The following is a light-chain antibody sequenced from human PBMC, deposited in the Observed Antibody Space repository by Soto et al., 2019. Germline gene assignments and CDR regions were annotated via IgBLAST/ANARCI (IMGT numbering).Light chain of an antibody. J-gene: IGKJ1*01. Sequence: AIQLTQSPSSLSASVGDRVTITCRASTGIRTDLSWYQQKPGKVPKVLIYAATSLHSGVPSRFSGSGSGTDFTLTISSLQPEDSATYYCLQDYNYPWTFGQGTKV. V-gene: IGKV1-6*01. CDR3: LQDYNYPWT. CDR2: AAT. CDR1: TGIRTD.